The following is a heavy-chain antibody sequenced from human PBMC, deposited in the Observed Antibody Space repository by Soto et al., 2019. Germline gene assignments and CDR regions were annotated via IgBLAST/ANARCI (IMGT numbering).Heavy chain of an antibody. CDR1: GDSINTYY. CDR2: IYYSGTG. D-gene: IGHD2-21*02. CDR3: ARATTAYCYGDCYPLIDY. V-gene: IGHV4-59*01. Sequence: QVQLQESGPGLVKPSETLSLTCAFSGDSINTYYWSWIRQPPGRGLEWVGYIYYSGTGNYNPSLKSRVTILVDKPKSQFSLELRSVTAADTAVYYCARATTAYCYGDCYPLIDYWGRGTLVTVSS. J-gene: IGHJ4*02.